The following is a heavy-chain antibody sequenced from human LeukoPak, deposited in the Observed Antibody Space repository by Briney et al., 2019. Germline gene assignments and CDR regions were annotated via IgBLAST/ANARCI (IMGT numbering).Heavy chain of an antibody. J-gene: IGHJ4*02. CDR2: IYTSGST. V-gene: IGHV4-61*02. Sequence: ASETLSLTCTVSGGSISSGSYFWRWIRQPAGKGLEWIGRIYTSGSTNYNPSLKSRVTISVDTSKNQFSLKLSSVTAADTAVYYCARVADYYDSSGYYDYWGQGTLVTVSS. D-gene: IGHD3-22*01. CDR3: ARVADYYDSSGYYDY. CDR1: GGSISSGSYF.